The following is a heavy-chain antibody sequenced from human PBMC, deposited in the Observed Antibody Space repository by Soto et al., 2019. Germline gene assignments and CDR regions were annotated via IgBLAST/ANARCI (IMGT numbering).Heavy chain of an antibody. CDR2: ISYDGSNK. D-gene: IGHD3-22*01. CDR3: ARASSGYYYDY. V-gene: IGHV3-30-3*01. Sequence: QVQLVESGGGVVQPGRSLRLSCAASGFTFSSYAMHWVRQAPGKGLEWVAVISYDGSNKYYADSVKGRFTISRDNSKNQLYLQMNSLRAEDTAVYYCARASSGYYYDYWGQGTLVTVSS. J-gene: IGHJ4*02. CDR1: GFTFSSYA.